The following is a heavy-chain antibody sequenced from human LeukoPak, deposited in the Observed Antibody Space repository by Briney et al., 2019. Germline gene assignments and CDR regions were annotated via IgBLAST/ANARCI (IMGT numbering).Heavy chain of an antibody. V-gene: IGHV3-30*03. CDR1: GFTFTNYA. D-gene: IGHD5-24*01. CDR2: ISSDGNNN. CDR3: ARMGEMATILGSFDY. Sequence: PGGSLRLSCAASGFTFTNYALHWVRQTPVKGLEWITLISSDGNNNVYADSVKGRFTISRDNSRNTLYLQMNSLRAEDTAVYYCARMGEMATILGSFDYWGQGTLVTVSS. J-gene: IGHJ4*02.